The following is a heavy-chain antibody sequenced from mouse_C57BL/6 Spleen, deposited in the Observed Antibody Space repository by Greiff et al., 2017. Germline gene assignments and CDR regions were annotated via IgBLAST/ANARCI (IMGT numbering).Heavy chain of an antibody. D-gene: IGHD1-1*01. CDR2: IDPSDSYT. CDR3: AREGTVVATKYFDV. Sequence: QVQLQQSGAELVMPGASVKLSCKASGYTFTSYWMHWVKQRPGQGLEWIGEIDPSDSYTNYNQKFKGKSTLTVDKSSSTAYMQLSSLTSEDSAVYYCAREGTVVATKYFDVWGTGTTVTVSS. V-gene: IGHV1-69*01. CDR1: GYTFTSYW. J-gene: IGHJ1*03.